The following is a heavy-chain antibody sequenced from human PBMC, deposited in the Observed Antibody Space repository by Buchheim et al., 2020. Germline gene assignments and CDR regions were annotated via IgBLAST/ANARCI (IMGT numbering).Heavy chain of an antibody. Sequence: EVQLVESGGGLVKPGGSLRLSCASSGFTFSSYSMNWVRQAPGKGLEWVSSISSSSSYIYYADSVKGRFTIPRDNANNSLYLQMNCLGAEDTAVYYCASGGVATRDYWGKGTL. V-gene: IGHV3-21*01. CDR1: GFTFSSYS. D-gene: IGHD2-21*01. J-gene: IGHJ4*02. CDR2: ISSSSSYI. CDR3: ASGGVATRDY.